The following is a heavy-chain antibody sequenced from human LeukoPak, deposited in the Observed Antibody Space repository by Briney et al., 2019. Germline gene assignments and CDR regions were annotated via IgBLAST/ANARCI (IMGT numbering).Heavy chain of an antibody. D-gene: IGHD6-13*01. CDR3: ASADSFYSSSWSKDY. CDR2: IIPIFGTA. V-gene: IGHV1-69*13. J-gene: IGHJ4*02. CDR1: GGTFSSYA. Sequence: ASVKVSCKASGGTFSSYAISWGRQAPGQGLEWMGGIIPIFGTANYAQKFQGRVTITADESTSTAYMELSSLRSEDTAVYYCASADSFYSSSWSKDYWGQGTLVTVSS.